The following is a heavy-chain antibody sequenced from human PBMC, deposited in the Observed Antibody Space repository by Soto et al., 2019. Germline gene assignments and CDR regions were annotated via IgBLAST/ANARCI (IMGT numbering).Heavy chain of an antibody. CDR1: GYTFTGYY. J-gene: IGHJ5*02. CDR3: ARARFTTDSSSWYGGWSYNWFVP. Sequence: ASVKVSCKASGYTFTGYYMHWVRQAPGQGLEWMGWINPNSGGTNYAQKFQGWVTMTRDTSISTAYMELSRLRSDDTAVYYCARARFTTDSSSWYGGWSYNWFVPWGQGTLVTVSS. D-gene: IGHD6-13*01. CDR2: INPNSGGT. V-gene: IGHV1-2*04.